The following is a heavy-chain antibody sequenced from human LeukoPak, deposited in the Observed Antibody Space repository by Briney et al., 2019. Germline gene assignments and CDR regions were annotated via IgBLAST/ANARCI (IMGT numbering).Heavy chain of an antibody. V-gene: IGHV4-30-2*01. D-gene: IGHD2-2*02. J-gene: IGHJ5*02. CDR3: ARAIVVVPAAIFWFDP. CDR2: VYHSGST. CDR1: GGSISSGGYS. Sequence: SETLSLTCAVSGGSISSGGYSWSWIRQPPGKGLEWIGYVYHSGSTYYNPSLKSRVTISVDRSKSQFSLKLSSVTAADTAVYYCARAIVVVPAAIFWFDPWGQGTLVTVSS.